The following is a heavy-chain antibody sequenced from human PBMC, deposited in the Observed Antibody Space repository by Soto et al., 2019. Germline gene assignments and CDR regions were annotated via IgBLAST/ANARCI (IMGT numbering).Heavy chain of an antibody. CDR3: ASEYYHFWSDDYTANYGFDI. CDR2: IWYDGIKK. V-gene: IGHV3-33*01. J-gene: IGHJ3*02. CDR1: GFTFTHYG. Sequence: QVHLVESGGGVVQPGRSLRLSCAASGFTFTHYGMQWVRQAPGKGLEWVALIWYDGIKKFYADSVKGRFTISKAISENTLYLQMNSLRAEDTAVYYCASEYYHFWSDDYTANYGFDIWGRGTMVTVSS. D-gene: IGHD3-3*01.